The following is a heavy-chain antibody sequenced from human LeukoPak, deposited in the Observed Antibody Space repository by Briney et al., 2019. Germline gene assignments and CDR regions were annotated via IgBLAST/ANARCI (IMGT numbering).Heavy chain of an antibody. V-gene: IGHV3-73*01. J-gene: IGHJ3*01. CDR2: IRSKPNNYAT. CDR3: TRLVGYCSSTSCYTGAFDL. CDR1: GFTFSGSA. Sequence: GGSLRLSCAASGFTFSGSAMHWVRQASGKGLEWVGRIRSKPNNYATAYAASVKGRFTISRDDSKNTAYLQMNSLKTEDTAVYYCTRLVGYCSSTSCYTGAFDLWGQGTMVTVSS. D-gene: IGHD2-2*02.